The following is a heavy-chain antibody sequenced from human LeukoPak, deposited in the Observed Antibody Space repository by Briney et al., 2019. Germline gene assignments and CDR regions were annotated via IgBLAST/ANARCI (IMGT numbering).Heavy chain of an antibody. CDR1: GFSLRTSGVG. J-gene: IGHJ4*02. CDR3: AHSATNHPVIYCSGGSCLSSFDY. D-gene: IGHD2-15*01. V-gene: IGHV2-5*01. CDR2: IYWNDDK. Sequence: SGPTLVNPTQTLTLTCNFSGFSLRTSGVGVGWIRQPPGKALEWLSLIYWNDDKRYSPSMKSRLTINKDTSKNQVVITMNNMDPVDTAIYYSAHSATNHPVIYCSGGSCLSSFDYWGQGTLVTVSS.